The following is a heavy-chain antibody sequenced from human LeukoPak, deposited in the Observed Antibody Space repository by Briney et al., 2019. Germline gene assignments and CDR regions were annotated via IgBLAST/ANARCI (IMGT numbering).Heavy chain of an antibody. Sequence: SGGSLRLSCAASGFIFSNYGMHWVRQAPGKGLEWVAVIWYDGSNKYYADSVKGRFTISRDNSKNTLYLQMNSLRAEDTAVYYCAKDGSGSYLDYWGQGTLVTVSS. J-gene: IGHJ4*02. CDR3: AKDGSGSYLDY. D-gene: IGHD3-10*01. V-gene: IGHV3-33*06. CDR2: IWYDGSNK. CDR1: GFIFSNYG.